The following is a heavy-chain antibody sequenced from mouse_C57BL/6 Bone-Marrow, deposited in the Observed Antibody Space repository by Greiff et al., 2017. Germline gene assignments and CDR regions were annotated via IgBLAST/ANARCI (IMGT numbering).Heavy chain of an antibody. V-gene: IGHV1-61*01. D-gene: IGHD3-3*01. CDR3: AKEGGTGDYFDY. CDR2: IYPSDSET. J-gene: IGHJ2*01. Sequence: QVQLQQPGAELVRPGSSVKLSCKASGYTFTSYWMDWVKQRPGQGLEWIGNIYPSDSETHYNQKFKDKATLTVDKSSSTAYMQLSSLTSEDSAVYYGAKEGGTGDYFDYWGQGTTLTVSS. CDR1: GYTFTSYW.